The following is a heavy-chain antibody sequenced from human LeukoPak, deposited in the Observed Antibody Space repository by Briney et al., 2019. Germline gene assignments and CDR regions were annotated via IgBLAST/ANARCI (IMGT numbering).Heavy chain of an antibody. V-gene: IGHV4-4*07. J-gene: IGHJ6*02. CDR3: ARDLPAAMYYYYGMDV. Sequence: PSETLSLTCTVSGGSISSYYWSWIRQPAGKGLEWIGRIYTSGSTNYNPSLKSRVTMSVDTSKNQFSLKLSSVTAADTAVYYCARDLPAAMYYYYGMDVWGQGPRSPSP. CDR1: GGSISSYY. CDR2: IYTSGST. D-gene: IGHD2-2*01.